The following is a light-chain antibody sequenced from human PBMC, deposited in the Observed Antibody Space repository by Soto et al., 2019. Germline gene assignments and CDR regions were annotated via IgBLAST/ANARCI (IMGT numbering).Light chain of an antibody. CDR2: DAS. V-gene: IGKV3-15*01. CDR3: QQYDSSART. J-gene: IGKJ1*01. CDR1: QSVSSN. Sequence: EIVMTQSPATLSLSPGERATLSCRASQSVSSNLSCYHQKPGQPPRLLIYDASTRTTGIPPRFSGSGSGTDFTLTISRLQPEDFAVYYCQQYDSSARTFGQGTKVEIK.